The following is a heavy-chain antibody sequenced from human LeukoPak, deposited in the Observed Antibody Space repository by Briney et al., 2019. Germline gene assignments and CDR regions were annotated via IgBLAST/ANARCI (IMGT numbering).Heavy chain of an antibody. J-gene: IGHJ3*02. V-gene: IGHV1-3*01. Sequence: ASVKVSCKASGYTFTSYAMHWVRQAPGQRLEWMGWINADNGNTKYSQKFQGRVTITRDTSASTAYMELSSLRSEDTAVYYCARPRIAAAAGDAFDIWGQGTMVTVSS. CDR3: ARPRIAAAAGDAFDI. D-gene: IGHD6-13*01. CDR1: GYTFTSYA. CDR2: INADNGNT.